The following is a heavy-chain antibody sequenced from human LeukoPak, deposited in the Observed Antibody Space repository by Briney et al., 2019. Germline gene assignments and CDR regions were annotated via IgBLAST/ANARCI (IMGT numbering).Heavy chain of an antibody. V-gene: IGHV4-34*01. D-gene: IGHD5-18*01. CDR2: INHSGST. Sequence: SETLSLTCAVYGGSFSGYYWSWIRQPPGKGLEWIGEINHSGSTNYNPSLKSRVTISVDTSKNQFSLKLSSVTAADTAVYYCARGRYRHFDYWGQGTPVTVSS. CDR1: GGSFSGYY. J-gene: IGHJ4*02. CDR3: ARGRYRHFDY.